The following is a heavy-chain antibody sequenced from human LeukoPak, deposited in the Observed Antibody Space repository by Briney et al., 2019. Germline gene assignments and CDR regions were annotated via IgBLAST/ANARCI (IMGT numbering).Heavy chain of an antibody. CDR3: ASLYSGSYGKHFDY. Sequence: GASVKVSCKASGGTFSSYAISWVRQAPGQGLEWMGGIIPIFGTANYAQKFQGRVTITTDESTSTAYMELSSLRSEDTAVYYCASLYSGSYGKHFDYWGQGTLVTVSS. V-gene: IGHV1-69*05. J-gene: IGHJ4*02. D-gene: IGHD1-26*01. CDR2: IIPIFGTA. CDR1: GGTFSSYA.